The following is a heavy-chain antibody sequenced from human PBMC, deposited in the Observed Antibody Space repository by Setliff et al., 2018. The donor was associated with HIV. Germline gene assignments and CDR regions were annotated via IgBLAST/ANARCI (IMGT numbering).Heavy chain of an antibody. CDR3: ARGQQIVNWFDP. CDR2: IYTSGST. J-gene: IGHJ5*02. D-gene: IGHD3-22*01. V-gene: IGHV4-61*02. CDR1: GGSISSGSYF. Sequence: PSETLSLTCTVSGGSISSGSYFWTWIRQPAGKGLEWIGRIYTSGSTNYNPSLKSRVTMSVDTSKNQFSLKLSSVSAADTAVYYCARGQQIVNWFDPWGQGTLVTVSS.